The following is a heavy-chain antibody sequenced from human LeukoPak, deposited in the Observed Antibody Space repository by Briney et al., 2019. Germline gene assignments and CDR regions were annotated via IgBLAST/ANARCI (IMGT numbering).Heavy chain of an antibody. CDR3: ARDLSYYYGSGFDY. V-gene: IGHV4-34*01. J-gene: IGHJ4*02. Sequence: PSETLSLTCAVYGGSFSGYYWSWIRQPPGKGLEWIGEINHSGSTNYNPSLKSRVTISVDTSKNQFSLKLSSVTAADTAVYYCARDLSYYYGSGFDYWGQGTLVTVSS. CDR2: INHSGST. D-gene: IGHD3-10*01. CDR1: GGSFSGYY.